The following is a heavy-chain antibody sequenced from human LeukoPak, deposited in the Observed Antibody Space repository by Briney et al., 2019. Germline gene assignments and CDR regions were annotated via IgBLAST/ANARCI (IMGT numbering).Heavy chain of an antibody. J-gene: IGHJ3*02. CDR1: GGSISSSSYY. Sequence: SETLSLTCNVSGGSISSSSYYWGWIRQPPGKGLEWIGSIYYSGSTYYNPSLKSRVTISVDTSKNQFSLKLSSVTAADTAVYYCARGGRRTPSGWYICGAFDIWGQGTMVTVSS. V-gene: IGHV4-39*07. CDR3: ARGGRRTPSGWYICGAFDI. CDR2: IYYSGST. D-gene: IGHD6-19*01.